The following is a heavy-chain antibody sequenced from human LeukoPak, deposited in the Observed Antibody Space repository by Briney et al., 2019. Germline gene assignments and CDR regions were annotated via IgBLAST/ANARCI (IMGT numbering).Heavy chain of an antibody. Sequence: GASVKVSCKASGYTFTSYGISWVRQAPGQGLEWMGWISAYNGNTNYAQKLQGRVTMTTDTSTSTAYMELRSLRSDDTAVCYCARDRCIVGATGAEEFDYWGQGTLVTVSS. CDR3: ARDRCIVGATGAEEFDY. CDR2: ISAYNGNT. CDR1: GYTFTSYG. D-gene: IGHD1-26*01. V-gene: IGHV1-18*01. J-gene: IGHJ4*02.